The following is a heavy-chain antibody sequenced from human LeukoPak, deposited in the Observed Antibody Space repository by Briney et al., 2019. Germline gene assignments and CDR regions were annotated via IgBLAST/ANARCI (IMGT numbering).Heavy chain of an antibody. CDR3: ARDTMDTASGYFDY. V-gene: IGHV3-21*01. J-gene: IGHJ4*02. CDR2: ISSSSSYI. CDR1: GFTFSSYS. D-gene: IGHD5-18*01. Sequence: KPGGSLRLSCAASGFTFSSYSMNWVRQAPGKGLEWVSSISSSSSYIYYADSVKGRFTISRDNAKNSLYLQMNSLRAEDTAVYYCARDTMDTASGYFDYWGQGTLVTVSS.